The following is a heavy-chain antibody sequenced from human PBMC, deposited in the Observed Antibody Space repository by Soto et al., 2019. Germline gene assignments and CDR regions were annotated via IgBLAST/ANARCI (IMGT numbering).Heavy chain of an antibody. Sequence: GGSLRLSCAASKFTFSSYSLSWVRQAPGKGLEWVSYISSSSSTIYYADSVKGRFTISRDNGENSLYLQMNSLRAEDTAVYYCARAHYSSSWYFDYWGQGTLVTVSS. CDR2: ISSSSSTI. J-gene: IGHJ4*02. D-gene: IGHD6-13*01. CDR3: ARAHYSSSWYFDY. CDR1: KFTFSSYS. V-gene: IGHV3-48*01.